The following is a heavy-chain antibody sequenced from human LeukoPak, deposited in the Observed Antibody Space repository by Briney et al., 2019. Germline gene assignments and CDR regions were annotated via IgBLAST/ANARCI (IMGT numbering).Heavy chain of an antibody. CDR1: GGSISSYY. CDR3: ARVKRGYSYGYNLYWYFDL. D-gene: IGHD5-18*01. Sequence: SETLSLTCTVSGGSISSYYWSWIRQPPGKGLEWIGYIYYSGSTNYNPSLKSRVTISVDTSKNQFSLKLSSVTAADTAVYYCARVKRGYSYGYNLYWYFDLWGRGTLVTVSS. V-gene: IGHV4-59*01. CDR2: IYYSGST. J-gene: IGHJ2*01.